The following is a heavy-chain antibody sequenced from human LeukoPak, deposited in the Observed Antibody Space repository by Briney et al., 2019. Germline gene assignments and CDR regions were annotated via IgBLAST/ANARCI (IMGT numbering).Heavy chain of an antibody. J-gene: IGHJ4*02. CDR1: GFIFGDSY. V-gene: IGHV3-11*01. CDR3: VKTVVVVTANVLFDY. Sequence: GVCLRLSCAASGFIFGDSYMSWIRQAPGKGLEWLAYINNSGTSIHYADSVKGRFAISRDNAKNSLYLQMNSLRAEDTAVYYCVKTVVVVTANVLFDYWGRGTQVTVSS. CDR2: INNSGTSI. D-gene: IGHD2-21*02.